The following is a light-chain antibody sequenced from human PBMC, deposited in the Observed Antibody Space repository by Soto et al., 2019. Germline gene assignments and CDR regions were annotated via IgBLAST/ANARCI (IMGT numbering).Light chain of an antibody. V-gene: IGKV3-15*01. Sequence: ETMMTQSPDTLSVSRGERATLSCRASQSLRSSLAWYQQKPGQAPRLLIYDAFTRATGIPARFSGSGSGTDFTLTISGMQSEDFAVYYCQQYNNWPQTFGQGTKVDIK. CDR2: DAF. CDR1: QSLRSS. J-gene: IGKJ1*01. CDR3: QQYNNWPQT.